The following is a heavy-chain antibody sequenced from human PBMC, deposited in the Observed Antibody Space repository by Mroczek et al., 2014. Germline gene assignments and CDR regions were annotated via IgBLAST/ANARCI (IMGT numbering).Heavy chain of an antibody. CDR2: IYTSGST. V-gene: IGHV4-61*02. J-gene: IGHJ5*02. CDR3: AREETKYQLPLLRGGWFDP. CDR1: GGSISSGSYY. D-gene: IGHD2-2*01. Sequence: QVQLVQSGPGLVKPSQTLSLTCTVSGGSISSGSYYWSWIRQPAGKGLEWIGRIYTSGSTNYNPSLKSRVTMSVDTSKNQFFLKLSSVTAADTAVYYCAREETKYQLPLLRGGWFDPWGQGTLVTVSS.